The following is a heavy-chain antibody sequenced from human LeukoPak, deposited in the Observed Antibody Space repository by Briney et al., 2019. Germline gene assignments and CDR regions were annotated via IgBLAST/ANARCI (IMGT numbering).Heavy chain of an antibody. D-gene: IGHD5-18*01. V-gene: IGHV3-23*01. CDR3: AKDFRRGYSYGYYFDC. J-gene: IGHJ4*02. Sequence: GGSLRLSCAASGFTFSSYAMSWVRQAPGKGLEWVSAISGSGGSTYYADSVKGRFTISRDNSKNTLYLQMNSLRAEDTAVYYCAKDFRRGYSYGYYFDCWGQGTLVTVSS. CDR2: ISGSGGST. CDR1: GFTFSSYA.